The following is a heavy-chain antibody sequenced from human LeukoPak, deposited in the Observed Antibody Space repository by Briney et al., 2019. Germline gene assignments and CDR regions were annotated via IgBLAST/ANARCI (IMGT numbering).Heavy chain of an antibody. CDR3: ARDMITFGGVNPVDY. V-gene: IGHV1-2*02. Sequence: GASVKVSCKASGYTFTGYYMHWVRQAPGQGLEWMGWINPNSGGTNYAQKLQGRVTMTTDTSTSTAYMELRSLRSDGTAVYYCARDMITFGGVNPVDYWGQGTLVTVSS. J-gene: IGHJ4*02. CDR2: INPNSGGT. D-gene: IGHD3-16*01. CDR1: GYTFTGYY.